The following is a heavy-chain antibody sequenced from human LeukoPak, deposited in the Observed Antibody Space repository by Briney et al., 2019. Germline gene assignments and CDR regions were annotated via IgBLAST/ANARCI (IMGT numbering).Heavy chain of an antibody. CDR2: IKEDGTAK. V-gene: IGHV3-7*01. D-gene: IGHD6-25*01. Sequence: GGSLRLSCAASGFTFSSSWMAWVRQAPGKGLEWVGNIKEDGTAKNYVVSVRGRFTISRDNAKNSLYLQMNSLRADDTAVYYCARFAAGGSYYYYMDVWGKGTTVTVSS. CDR1: GFTFSSSW. CDR3: ARFAAGGSYYYYMDV. J-gene: IGHJ6*03.